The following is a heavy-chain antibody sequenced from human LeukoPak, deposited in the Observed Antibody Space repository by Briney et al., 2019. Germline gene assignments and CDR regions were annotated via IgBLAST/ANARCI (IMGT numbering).Heavy chain of an antibody. J-gene: IGHJ6*03. CDR3: ARGRYYYDSSVSGYYSYMHV. D-gene: IGHD3-22*01. Sequence: PSETLSLTCAVDGGSFSGYYWSWIRQPPGKGLEWIGEINHSGSTNYNPSLKSRVTISVDTSKNQFSLKLSSVTAADTAVYCCARGRYYYDSSVSGYYSYMHVWDKGTTVTVSS. V-gene: IGHV4-34*01. CDR2: INHSGST. CDR1: GGSFSGYY.